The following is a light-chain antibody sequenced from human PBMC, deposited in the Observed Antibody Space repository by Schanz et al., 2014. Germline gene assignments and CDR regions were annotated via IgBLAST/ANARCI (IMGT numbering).Light chain of an antibody. V-gene: IGLV2-11*01. CDR1: SSGVGDLNY. CDR3: SSYGGSNNVM. J-gene: IGLJ3*02. CDR2: DIN. Sequence: QSALTQPRSVSGSPGQSVSISCTGTSSGVGDLNYVSWYQQLPGKAPRLLIYDINKRPSGVPDRFSGSKSGNTASLTVSGLQAEDEADYYCSSYGGSNNVMFGGGTKLTVL.